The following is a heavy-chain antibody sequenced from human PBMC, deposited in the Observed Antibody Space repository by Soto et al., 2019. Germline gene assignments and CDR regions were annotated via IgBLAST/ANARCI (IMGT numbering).Heavy chain of an antibody. J-gene: IGHJ4*02. CDR2: IIPIFGTA. CDR1: GGTFSSYS. D-gene: IGHD1-26*01. V-gene: IGHV1-69*01. Sequence: QVQLVQSGAEVKKPGSSVKVSCKASGGTFSSYSINCVRQAPGQGLEWMGEIIPIFGTANYAQKFQGRVTITADESTSTAYMELSSLRSEDTGVYFCARDGGRNSGGIDYWGQGTVVTVS. CDR3: ARDGGRNSGGIDY.